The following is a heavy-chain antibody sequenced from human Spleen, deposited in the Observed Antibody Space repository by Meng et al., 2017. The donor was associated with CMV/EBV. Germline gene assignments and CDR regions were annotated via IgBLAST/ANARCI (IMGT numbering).Heavy chain of an antibody. Sequence: ASVKVSCKASGYTFSGYYIHWVRQAPGQGLEWMGGVSPNNGDTKYAQKFQGRVSMTRDTSINTAYMDLSRLTSDDTAVYYCARVIAVAGTAPFDYWGQGTLVTVSS. CDR2: VSPNNGDT. CDR3: ARVIAVAGTAPFDY. J-gene: IGHJ4*02. D-gene: IGHD6-19*01. CDR1: GYTFSGYY. V-gene: IGHV1-2*02.